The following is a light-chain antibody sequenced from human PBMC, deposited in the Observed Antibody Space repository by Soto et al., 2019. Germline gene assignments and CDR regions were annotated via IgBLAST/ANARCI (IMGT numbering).Light chain of an antibody. CDR3: SSYTTSTTQV. CDR2: EVR. Sequence: QSALTQPASVSGSPGQSITISCTGTSSDVGSYNYVSWYQQHPGKAPKLMIYEVRNRPSGVSDRFSGSKSGKTASLTIFGLQAEDEADYYCSSYTTSTTQVFGGGTKLTAL. V-gene: IGLV2-14*01. CDR1: SSDVGSYNY. J-gene: IGLJ2*01.